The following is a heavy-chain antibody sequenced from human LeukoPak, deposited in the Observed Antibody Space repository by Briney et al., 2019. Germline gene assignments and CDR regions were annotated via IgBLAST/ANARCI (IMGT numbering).Heavy chain of an antibody. D-gene: IGHD2/OR15-2a*01. V-gene: IGHV3-23*01. Sequence: GGSLRLSCAASGFTFSSYWMSWVRQAPGKGLEWVSSISGSGGNTYYADSVRGRFTISRDNSKNTLYLQMNSLRDEDTALYYCATRSYFGGQGTLVTVSS. CDR2: ISGSGGNT. J-gene: IGHJ4*02. CDR1: GFTFSSYW. CDR3: ATRSYF.